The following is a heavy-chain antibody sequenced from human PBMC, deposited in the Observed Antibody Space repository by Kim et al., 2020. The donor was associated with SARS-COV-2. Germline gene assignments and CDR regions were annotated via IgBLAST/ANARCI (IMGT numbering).Heavy chain of an antibody. CDR3: TTRKVGAGHLLWFGSRRGIYDDAFDI. CDR2: IKSKTDGGTT. D-gene: IGHD3-10*01. CDR1: GFTFSNAW. V-gene: IGHV3-15*01. Sequence: GGSLRLSCAASGFTFSNAWMSWVRQAPGKGLEWVGRIKSKTDGGTTDYAAPVKGRFTISRDDSKNTLYLQMNSLKTEDTAVYYCTTRKVGAGHLLWFGSRRGIYDDAFDIWGQGTMVTVSS. J-gene: IGHJ3*02.